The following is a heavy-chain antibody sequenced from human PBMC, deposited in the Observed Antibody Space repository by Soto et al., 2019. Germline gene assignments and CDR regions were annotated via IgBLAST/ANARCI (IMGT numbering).Heavy chain of an antibody. CDR3: ARSSGGSCYSEPCRHAFDI. D-gene: IGHD2-15*01. CDR1: GYSFTSYW. J-gene: IGHJ3*02. Sequence: PGESLKISCKGSGYSFTSYWISWVRQMPGKGLEWMGRIDPSDSYTNYSPSFQGHVTISADKSISTAYLQWSSLKASDTAMYYCARSSGGSCYSEPCRHAFDIWGQGTMVTVSS. CDR2: IDPSDSYT. V-gene: IGHV5-10-1*01.